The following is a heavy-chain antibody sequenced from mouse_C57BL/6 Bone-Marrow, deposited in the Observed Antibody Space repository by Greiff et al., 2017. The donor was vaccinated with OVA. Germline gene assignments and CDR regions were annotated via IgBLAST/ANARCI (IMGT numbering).Heavy chain of an antibody. Sequence: VQLQQPGAELVMPGASVKLSCKASGYTFTSYWMHWVKQRPGQGLEWIGEIDPSDSYTNYNQKFKGKSTLTVDKSSSTAYMQLSSLTSEDSAVYYCASYYGRAGPWFAYWGQGTLVTVSA. CDR2: IDPSDSYT. CDR1: GYTFTSYW. J-gene: IGHJ3*01. V-gene: IGHV1-69*01. CDR3: ASYYGRAGPWFAY. D-gene: IGHD1-1*01.